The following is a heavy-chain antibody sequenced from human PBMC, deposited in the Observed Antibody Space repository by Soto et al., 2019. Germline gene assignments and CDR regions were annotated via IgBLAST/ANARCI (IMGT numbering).Heavy chain of an antibody. CDR2: ISDGGRFT. CDR1: GFTFSSSV. V-gene: IGHV3-23*01. D-gene: IGHD1-26*01. Sequence: PXGSLRLSCSAAGFTFSSSVMNWVRQAPGKGLQWVSGISDGGRFTYYAESVKGRFTISRDDSKRMLFLQMNSLRAEDTAVYYCAKSGPTNYFDYWGPGSLVTVSS. CDR3: AKSGPTNYFDY. J-gene: IGHJ4*02.